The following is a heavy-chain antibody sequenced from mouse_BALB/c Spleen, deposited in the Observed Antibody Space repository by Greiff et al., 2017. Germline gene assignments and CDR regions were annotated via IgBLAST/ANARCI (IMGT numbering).Heavy chain of an antibody. V-gene: IGHV1-9*01. J-gene: IGHJ2*01. Sequence: QVQLQQSGAELMKPGASVKISCTATGYTFSSYWIEWVKQRPGHGLEWIGEILPGSGSTKYNEKFKGKATLTADKSSSTAYMQLSSLTSEDSAVYFCARGGGYYPFDYWGQGTTLTVSS. CDR3: ARGGGYYPFDY. CDR2: ILPGSGST. D-gene: IGHD2-3*01. CDR1: GYTFSSYW.